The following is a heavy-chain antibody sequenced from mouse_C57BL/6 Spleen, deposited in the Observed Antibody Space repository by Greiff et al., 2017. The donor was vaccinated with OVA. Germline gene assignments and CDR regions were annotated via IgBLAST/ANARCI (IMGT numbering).Heavy chain of an antibody. D-gene: IGHD1-1*01. J-gene: IGHJ4*01. Sequence: QVQLQQSGPELVKPGASVKISCKASGYAFSSSWMNWVKQRPGKGLEWIGRIYPGDGDTNYNGKFKGKATLTADKSSSTAYMQRSSLTSEDSAVYFCASITTVVGGAMDYWGQGTSVTVSS. CDR2: IYPGDGDT. CDR3: ASITTVVGGAMDY. V-gene: IGHV1-82*01. CDR1: GYAFSSSW.